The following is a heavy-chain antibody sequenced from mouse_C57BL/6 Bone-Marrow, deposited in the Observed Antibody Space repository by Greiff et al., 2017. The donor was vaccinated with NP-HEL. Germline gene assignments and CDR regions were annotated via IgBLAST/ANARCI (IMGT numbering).Heavy chain of an antibody. Sequence: VQLQQSGAELVRPGASVKLSCTASGFNIKDDYMHWVKQRPEQGLEWIGWIDPENGDTEYASKFQGKATITADTSSNTAYLQLSSLTSKDTAVYYCTPAYYFDYWGQGTTLTVSS. CDR1: GFNIKDDY. CDR2: IDPENGDT. CDR3: TPAYYFDY. J-gene: IGHJ2*01. V-gene: IGHV14-4*01.